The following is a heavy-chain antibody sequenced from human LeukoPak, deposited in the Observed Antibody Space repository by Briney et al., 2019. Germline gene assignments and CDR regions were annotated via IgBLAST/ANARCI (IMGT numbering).Heavy chain of an antibody. J-gene: IGHJ4*02. D-gene: IGHD3-10*01. V-gene: IGHV3-53*01. Sequence: PGGSLILSCAASGFSVSNNYMSWARRAPGKGLEWVSLLYRGGTTSYADSVKGRFTISRDNSKNTLFLQMNSLRAEDTAVYYCARVDYSSGSYYDYWGQGTLVTVSS. CDR1: GFSVSNNY. CDR2: LYRGGTT. CDR3: ARVDYSSGSYYDY.